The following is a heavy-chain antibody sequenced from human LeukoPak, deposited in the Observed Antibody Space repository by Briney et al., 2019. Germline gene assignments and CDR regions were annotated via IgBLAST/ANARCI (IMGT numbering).Heavy chain of an antibody. Sequence: PSETLSLTCTVSGGSISSYYWSWIRQPPGKGLEWIGYIYYSGSTNYNPSLKSRVTISVDTSKNQFSLKLSSVTAADTAVYYCARPYGLFRRPNRDAFDIWGQGTMVTVSS. D-gene: IGHD4-17*01. CDR3: ARPYGLFRRPNRDAFDI. CDR1: GGSISSYY. CDR2: IYYSGST. J-gene: IGHJ3*02. V-gene: IGHV4-59*12.